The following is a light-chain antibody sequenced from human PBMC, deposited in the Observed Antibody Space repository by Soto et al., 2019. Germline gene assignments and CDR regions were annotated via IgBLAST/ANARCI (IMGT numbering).Light chain of an antibody. J-gene: IGLJ3*02. Sequence: QSVLTQPASVSGSPGQSITISCTGTSSDVGGYNFVSWYQHHPGKAPKLMIYDVSNRPSGVSNRFSGSKSGNTASLTISGLQADDEADYYCSSYTSSSTLWVFGGGTKLTVL. CDR2: DVS. CDR1: SSDVGGYNF. CDR3: SSYTSSSTLWV. V-gene: IGLV2-14*03.